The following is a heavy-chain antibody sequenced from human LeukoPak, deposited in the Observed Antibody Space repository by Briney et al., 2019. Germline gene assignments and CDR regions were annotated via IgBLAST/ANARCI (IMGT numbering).Heavy chain of an antibody. V-gene: IGHV3-23*01. CDR1: GFTFSNYA. J-gene: IGHJ6*03. D-gene: IGHD3-10*01. Sequence: GGSLRLSCAASGFTFSNYAMDWVRQAPGKGLEWVSAISTGGDRAYYADSVKGRFTTSRDNSRNTLYLQLNSLRAEDTAVYYCARSYGSGSYWPYYYYYYMDVWGKGTTVTVSS. CDR2: ISTGGDRA. CDR3: ARSYGSGSYWPYYYYYYMDV.